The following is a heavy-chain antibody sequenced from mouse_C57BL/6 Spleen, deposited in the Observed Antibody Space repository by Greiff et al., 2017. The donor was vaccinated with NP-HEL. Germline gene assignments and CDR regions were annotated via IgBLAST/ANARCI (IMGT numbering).Heavy chain of an antibody. J-gene: IGHJ1*03. Sequence: VQLQQSGPELVKPGASVKIPCKASGYTFTDYNMDWVKQSHGKSLEWIGDINPNNGGTIYNQKFKGKATLTVDKSSSTAYMELRSLTSEDTAVYYCARYSIWYFDVWGTGTTVTVSS. CDR1: GYTFTDYN. V-gene: IGHV1-18*01. CDR2: INPNNGGT. CDR3: ARYSIWYFDV. D-gene: IGHD2-5*01.